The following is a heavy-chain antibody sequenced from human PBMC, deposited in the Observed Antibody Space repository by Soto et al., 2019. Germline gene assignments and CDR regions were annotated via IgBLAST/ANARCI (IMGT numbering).Heavy chain of an antibody. D-gene: IGHD3-3*02. Sequence: PSETLSLTCTVSGDSIISSDFYWGWFRQPPGKGLEWIGSIFYLGSSYYNPSLKSRVTMSVDTSKNQFSLRLRSVTAADPALYFCARHSLALRKNNWFDPWGQGIMVTVS. J-gene: IGHJ5*02. CDR2: IFYLGSS. CDR3: ARHSLALRKNNWFDP. CDR1: GDSIISSDFY. V-gene: IGHV4-39*01.